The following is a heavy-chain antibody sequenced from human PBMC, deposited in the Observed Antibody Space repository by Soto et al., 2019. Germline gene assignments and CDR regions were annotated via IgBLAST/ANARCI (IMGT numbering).Heavy chain of an antibody. D-gene: IGHD2-8*01. J-gene: IGHJ4*02. Sequence: GASVKVSCKASGYTFTSYGISWVRQAPGQGLEWMGWISAYNGNTNYAQKLQGRVTMTTDTSTSTAYMELRSLRSDDTAVYYCARDPRVLMVYANFDYWGQGTLVTVSS. CDR1: GYTFTSYG. CDR3: ARDPRVLMVYANFDY. CDR2: ISAYNGNT. V-gene: IGHV1-18*01.